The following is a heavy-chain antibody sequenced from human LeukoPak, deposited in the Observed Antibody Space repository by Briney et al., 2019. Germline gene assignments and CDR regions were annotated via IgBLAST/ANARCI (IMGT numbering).Heavy chain of an antibody. J-gene: IGHJ4*02. D-gene: IGHD2-8*02. CDR3: AISLGLSDTYWDF. CDR2: IYPGDSDA. V-gene: IGHV5-51*01. CDR1: GYSFTTYW. Sequence: GESLKISCKASGYSFTTYWIGWVRQMPGKGLEWMGIIYPGDSDARYNPSFQGQVTISVDRSITTAHLQWSSLKASDTAIYYCAISLGLSDTYWDFWGQGTLVTVTS.